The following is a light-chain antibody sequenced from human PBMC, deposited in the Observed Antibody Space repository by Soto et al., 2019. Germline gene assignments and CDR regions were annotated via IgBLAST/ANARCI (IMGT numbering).Light chain of an antibody. Sequence: EIVLTQSPGTLSLSPGERATLSCRASQSVNNRYLAWYQQIPGQAPRLVIFGASSRATGIPDRFIGSGSGIDFSLTISRMEPEDVAVYYCQQHSRSQGVTFGGGTKVESK. CDR3: QQHSRSQGVT. CDR2: GAS. CDR1: QSVNNRY. J-gene: IGKJ4*01. V-gene: IGKV3-20*01.